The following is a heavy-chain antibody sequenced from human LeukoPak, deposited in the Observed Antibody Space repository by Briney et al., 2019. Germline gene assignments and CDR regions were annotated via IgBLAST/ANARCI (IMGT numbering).Heavy chain of an antibody. J-gene: IGHJ4*02. D-gene: IGHD6-13*01. Sequence: SQTLSLTCTVSGGSISSGSYYWSWIRQPAGKGLEWIGRIYTSGSTNYNPSLKSRVTISVDTSKNQFSLKLSSVTAADTALYYCARAGQQQLVRRLHQHFDYWGQGTLVTVSS. CDR2: IYTSGST. CDR1: GGSISSGSYY. CDR3: ARAGQQQLVRRLHQHFDY. V-gene: IGHV4-61*02.